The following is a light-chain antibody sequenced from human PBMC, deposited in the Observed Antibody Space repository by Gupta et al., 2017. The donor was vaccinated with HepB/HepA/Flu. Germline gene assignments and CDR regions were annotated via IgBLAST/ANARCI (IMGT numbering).Light chain of an antibody. CDR1: SNDVGGYNY. CDR2: DVS. V-gene: IGLV2-14*01. CDR3: SSYTTSGTWV. J-gene: IGLJ3*02. Sequence: QSALTQPASVSGSPGQSIPISCTGTSNDVGGYNYVSWYQQHPGKAPKLMIYDVSNRPSGVSNRFSGSKSGNAASLTISGLQAEDEADYYCSSYTTSGTWVFGGGTKLTVL.